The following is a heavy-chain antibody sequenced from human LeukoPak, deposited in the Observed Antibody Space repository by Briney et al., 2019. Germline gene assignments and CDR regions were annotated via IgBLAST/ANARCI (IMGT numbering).Heavy chain of an antibody. CDR2: ISTTSSSI. CDR3: ARGDTWNSYYYYYMDV. V-gene: IGHV3-48*04. Sequence: GGSLRLSCAASGFTFSSYSMKWVRQAPGKGLECVSYISTTSSSIYYADSVKCRFTISRDNAKSSLYLQMNSLRAEDTAVYYCARGDTWNSYYYYYMDVWGKGTTVTVSS. CDR1: GFTFSSYS. D-gene: IGHD1-7*01. J-gene: IGHJ6*03.